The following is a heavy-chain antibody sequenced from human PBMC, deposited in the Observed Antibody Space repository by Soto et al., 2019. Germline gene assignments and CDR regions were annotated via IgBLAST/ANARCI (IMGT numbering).Heavy chain of an antibody. CDR1: GFSFNTSE. CDR2: ISTSGSTI. V-gene: IGHV3-48*03. J-gene: IGHJ4*02. Sequence: EVQLVESGGGLVQPGGSLRLSCAASGFSFNTSEMNWVRQAPGKGLEWVSYISTSGSTIYYADSVKGRFTISRDNGKNSLYLQMHSLRAEDTAGYYGAYGGSCDYWGQGTQVTVSS. CDR3: AYGGSCDY. D-gene: IGHD1-26*01.